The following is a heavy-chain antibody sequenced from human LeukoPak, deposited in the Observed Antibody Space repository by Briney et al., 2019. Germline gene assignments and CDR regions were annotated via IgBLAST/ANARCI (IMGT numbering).Heavy chain of an antibody. CDR3: ARYGSGSYRFDP. CDR1: GFTFSSYS. CDR2: ISSSSGYI. Sequence: GGSLRLSCAASGFTFSSYSMNWVRQAPGKGLEWVSSISSSSGYIYYADSVKGRFTISRDNAKNSLYLQMNSLRAEDTAVYYCARYGSGSYRFDPWGQGTLVTVSS. D-gene: IGHD3-10*01. V-gene: IGHV3-21*01. J-gene: IGHJ5*02.